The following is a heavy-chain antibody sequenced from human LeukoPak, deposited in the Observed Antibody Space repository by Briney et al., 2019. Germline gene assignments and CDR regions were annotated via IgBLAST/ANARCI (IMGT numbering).Heavy chain of an antibody. CDR1: GFTFSSHS. CDR2: IKQDGSEK. Sequence: GSLRLSCAASGFTFSSHSINWVRQAPGKGLEWVANIKQDGSEKYYVDSVKGRFTISRDNAKNSLYLQMNSLRAEDTAVYYCARGWLVSYFDYWGQGTLVTVSS. D-gene: IGHD6-19*01. V-gene: IGHV3-7*01. CDR3: ARGWLVSYFDY. J-gene: IGHJ4*02.